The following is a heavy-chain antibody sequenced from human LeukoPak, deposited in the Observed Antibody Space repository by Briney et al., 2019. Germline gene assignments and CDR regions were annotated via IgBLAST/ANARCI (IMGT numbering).Heavy chain of an antibody. CDR1: GYTFTDYY. V-gene: IGHV1-2*02. CDR2: INPNSGGT. J-gene: IGHJ4*02. Sequence: ASVKVSCKASGYTFTDYYMHWVRQAPGQGLEWMGWINPNSGGTKYAQKFQGRVTMTRDTSISTAYMELSSLKSDDTAIYYCARSEPGWLLGANYDWGQGTLVTVSS. CDR3: ARSEPGWLLGANYD. D-gene: IGHD3-9*01.